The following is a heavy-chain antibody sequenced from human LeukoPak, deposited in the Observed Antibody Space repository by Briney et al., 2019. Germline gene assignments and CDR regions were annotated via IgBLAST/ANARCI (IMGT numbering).Heavy chain of an antibody. V-gene: IGHV4-39*01. Sequence: SETLSLTCTVSGGSISSSSYYWGWTRQPPGKGVEWIGSIYYSGSTYYNPSLKSRVTISVDTSKNQFSLKLSSVTAADTAVYYCARTGERSYFDYWGQGTLVTVSS. CDR2: IYYSGST. CDR3: ARTGERSYFDY. CDR1: GGSISSSSYY. D-gene: IGHD3-10*01. J-gene: IGHJ4*02.